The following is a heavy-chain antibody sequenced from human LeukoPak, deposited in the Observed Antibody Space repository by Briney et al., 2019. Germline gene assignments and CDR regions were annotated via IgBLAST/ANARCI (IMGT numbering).Heavy chain of an antibody. V-gene: IGHV1-3*01. Sequence: ASVKVSCKASGYTFTSYAMHWVRQAPGQRLGWMGWINAGNGNTKYSQKFQGRVTITRDTSASTAYMELSSLRSEDTAVYYCARDRLPTAVAGGHWFDPWGQGTLVTVSS. CDR1: GYTFTSYA. CDR3: ARDRLPTAVAGGHWFDP. D-gene: IGHD6-19*01. CDR2: INAGNGNT. J-gene: IGHJ5*02.